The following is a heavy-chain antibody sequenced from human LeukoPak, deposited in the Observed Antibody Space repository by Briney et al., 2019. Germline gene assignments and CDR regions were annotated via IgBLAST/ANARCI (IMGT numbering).Heavy chain of an antibody. D-gene: IGHD3-22*01. CDR3: AKDTTYYYDSSGYWDY. V-gene: IGHV3-23*01. Sequence: GGSLRLSCAASGFTFSSYAMSWVRQAPGKGLEWVSAISGSGGSTYYADSVKGRFTISRDNSKNTLYLQMSSLRAEDTAVYYCAKDTTYYYDSSGYWDYWGQGTLVTVSS. CDR2: ISGSGGST. J-gene: IGHJ4*02. CDR1: GFTFSSYA.